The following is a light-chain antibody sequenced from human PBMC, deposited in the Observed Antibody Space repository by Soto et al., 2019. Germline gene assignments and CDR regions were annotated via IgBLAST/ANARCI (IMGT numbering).Light chain of an antibody. V-gene: IGKV1-5*01. CDR1: QNINNW. CDR3: QQYDGN. J-gene: IGKJ3*01. Sequence: TQMTQSPSTLSESVGDRVTLTCRASQNINNWLAWYQQKPGKAPKVLIYDASSLESGVPSRFSGSGSGTEFTLTISSLQPDDFATYYCQQYDGNFGPGTKVDFK. CDR2: DAS.